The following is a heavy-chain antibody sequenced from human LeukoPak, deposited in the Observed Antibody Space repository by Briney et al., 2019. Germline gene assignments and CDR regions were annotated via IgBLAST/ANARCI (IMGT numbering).Heavy chain of an antibody. J-gene: IGHJ4*02. CDR3: ARAGYDSSGYLGPYFDY. D-gene: IGHD3-22*01. CDR1: GGSFSGYY. CDR2: IYYSGST. V-gene: IGHV4-31*11. Sequence: PSETLSLTCAVYGGSFSGYYWSWIRQHPGKGLEWIGYIYYSGSTYYNPSLKSRVTISVDTSKNQFSLKLSSVTAADTAVYYCARAGYDSSGYLGPYFDYWGQGTLVTVSS.